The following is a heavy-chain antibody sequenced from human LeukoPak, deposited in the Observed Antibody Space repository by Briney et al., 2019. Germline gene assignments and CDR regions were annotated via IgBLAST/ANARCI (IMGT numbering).Heavy chain of an antibody. CDR1: GGSISSSSYY. CDR3: ARVTKVGVTGYSFDY. D-gene: IGHD1-26*01. Sequence: SEALSLTCAVSGGSISSSSYYWGWIRQPPGKGLEWIGSIYYSGSTYYNPSLKSRVTISVDTSKNQFSLKLSSVTAADTAVYYCARVTKVGVTGYSFDYWGQGTLVTVSS. V-gene: IGHV4-39*07. CDR2: IYYSGST. J-gene: IGHJ4*02.